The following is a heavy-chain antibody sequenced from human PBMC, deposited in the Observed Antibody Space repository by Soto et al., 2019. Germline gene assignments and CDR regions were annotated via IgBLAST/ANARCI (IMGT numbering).Heavy chain of an antibody. J-gene: IGHJ6*02. V-gene: IGHV3-30*18. CDR3: AKDLGSGKPYYYYAMDV. CDR1: GFIFSKYG. CDR2: ISYDGSNK. D-gene: IGHD3-10*01. Sequence: QVQLVESGGGVVQPGTSLRLSCAASGFIFSKYGMHWVRQAPGKGLEWVAVISYDGSNKYYAESVKGRFIISRDKSENTLYLKMNSLRAEDTALYYCAKDLGSGKPYYYYAMDVWGQGTKVTVSS.